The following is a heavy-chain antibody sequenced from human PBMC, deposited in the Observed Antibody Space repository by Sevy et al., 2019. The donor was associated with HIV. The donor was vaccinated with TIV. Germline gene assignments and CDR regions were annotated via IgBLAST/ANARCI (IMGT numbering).Heavy chain of an antibody. Sequence: ETLSLTCTVSGGSISTYYWSWIRQPPGKGLEYNGYIYYTGSTNYNPSLKSRVTISVDTSKNQFSLNLRSVTAVDTAVYYCARAPPVRSGDDSLNWFDPWGQGTLVTVSS. CDR1: GGSISTYY. J-gene: IGHJ5*02. D-gene: IGHD5-12*01. V-gene: IGHV4-59*01. CDR2: IYYTGST. CDR3: ARAPPVRSGDDSLNWFDP.